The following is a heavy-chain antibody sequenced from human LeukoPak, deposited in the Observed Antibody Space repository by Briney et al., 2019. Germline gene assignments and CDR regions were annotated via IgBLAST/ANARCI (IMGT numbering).Heavy chain of an antibody. D-gene: IGHD3-10*01. CDR1: GFTFSSYA. CDR2: ISGSGGST. Sequence: GGSLRLSCAASGFTFSSYAMNWVRQAPGKGLEWVSAISGSGGSTYYADSVKGRFTISRDYFKNTLYLQMNSLRIEDTAVYFCARGGRSVIRGPQATFDIWGQGTMVTVSS. V-gene: IGHV3-23*01. J-gene: IGHJ3*02. CDR3: ARGGRSVIRGPQATFDI.